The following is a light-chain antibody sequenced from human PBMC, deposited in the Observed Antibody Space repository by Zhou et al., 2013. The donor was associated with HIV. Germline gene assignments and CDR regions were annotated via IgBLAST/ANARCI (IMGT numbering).Light chain of an antibody. CDR3: QQYGSSPYT. CDR1: QSVSSIY. J-gene: IGKJ2*01. Sequence: EIVLTQSPGTLSLSPGERATLSCRASQSVSSIYLAWYQQKPGQAPRLLIYGASGRATGIPDRFSGSGSGTDFTLTISRLEPEDFAVYYCQQYGSSPYTFGQGTKLEIK. CDR2: GAS. V-gene: IGKV3-20*01.